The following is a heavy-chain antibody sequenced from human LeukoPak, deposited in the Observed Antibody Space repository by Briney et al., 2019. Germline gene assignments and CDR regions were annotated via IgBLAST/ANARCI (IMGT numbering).Heavy chain of an antibody. Sequence: PGGSLRLSCAASGFTFDDYAMHWVRQAPGKGLEWVSGISWNSGSIGYADSVKGRFTISRDNAKNSLYLQMNSLRAEDTALYYCAKDTRVGGYGTPNWGQGTLVTVSS. J-gene: IGHJ4*02. CDR1: GFTFDDYA. D-gene: IGHD1-14*01. CDR3: AKDTRVGGYGTPN. V-gene: IGHV3-9*01. CDR2: ISWNSGSI.